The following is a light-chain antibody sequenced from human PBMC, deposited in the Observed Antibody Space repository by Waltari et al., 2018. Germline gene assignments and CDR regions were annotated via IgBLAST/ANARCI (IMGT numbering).Light chain of an antibody. V-gene: IGKV3-15*01. CDR2: GAS. Sequence: EIVMTQSPATLSVSPGERATLSCRASQSVSSNLAWYRQKPGQAPRLLIYGASTRATGIPARCSGSGSGTEFTLTISSLQSEDFAVYYCQQYNNWLTFGGGTKVEIK. J-gene: IGKJ4*01. CDR1: QSVSSN. CDR3: QQYNNWLT.